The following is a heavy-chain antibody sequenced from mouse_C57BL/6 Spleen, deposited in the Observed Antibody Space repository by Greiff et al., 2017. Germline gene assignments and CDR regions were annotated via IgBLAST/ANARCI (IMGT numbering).Heavy chain of an antibody. CDR2: INSDGGST. V-gene: IGHV5-2*01. CDR1: EYEFPSHD. Sequence: DVQLVESGGGLVQPGESLKLSCESNEYEFPSHDMSWVRKTPEKRLELVAAINSDGGSTYYPDTMERRFIISRDNTKKTLYLQMSSLRSEDTALYYCARPLYYYGSPYYFDYWGQGTTLTVSS. CDR3: ARPLYYYGSPYYFDY. J-gene: IGHJ2*01. D-gene: IGHD1-1*01.